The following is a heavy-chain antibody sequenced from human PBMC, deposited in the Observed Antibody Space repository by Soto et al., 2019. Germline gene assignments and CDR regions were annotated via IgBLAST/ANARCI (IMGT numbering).Heavy chain of an antibody. D-gene: IGHD2-2*02. CDR3: AREYTAWHLAYGLDV. J-gene: IGHJ6*02. Sequence: GGSLRLSCVGSGFTFSTYSINWVRQAPGKGLEWVSSISSRSDIYYADSVKGRFTISRDNANNSVSLQMNSLRAEDTAVYYCAREYTAWHLAYGLDVWGQGTTVTVSS. CDR2: ISSRSDI. V-gene: IGHV3-21*01. CDR1: GFTFSTYS.